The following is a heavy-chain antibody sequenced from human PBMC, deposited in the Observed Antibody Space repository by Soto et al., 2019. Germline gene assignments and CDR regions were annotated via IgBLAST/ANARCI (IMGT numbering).Heavy chain of an antibody. D-gene: IGHD2-2*01. J-gene: IGHJ6*02. CDR2: IIPIFGTA. CDR1: GGTFSSYA. Sequence: ASVKVSCKASGGTFSSYAISWVRQAPGQGLEWMGGIIPIFGTANYAQKFXGRVTITADKSTSTAYMELSSLRSEDTAVYYCARGDTIVIVSTALYGLDVWGQGTTVTVSS. CDR3: ARGDTIVIVSTALYGLDV. V-gene: IGHV1-69*06.